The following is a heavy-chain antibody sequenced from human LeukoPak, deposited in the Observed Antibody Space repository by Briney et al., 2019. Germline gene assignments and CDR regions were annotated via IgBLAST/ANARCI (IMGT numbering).Heavy chain of an antibody. J-gene: IGHJ4*02. CDR1: GGSISSYY. CDR2: IYTSGST. CDR3: ARGPYSSSWLYFDY. Sequence: SETLSLTCTVSGGSISSYYWSWIRQPAGKGLEWIGRIYTSGSTNYNPSLKSRVTISVDTPRNQFSLKLSSVTAADTAVYFCARGPYSSSWLYFDYWGQGSLVTVSS. V-gene: IGHV4-4*07. D-gene: IGHD6-13*01.